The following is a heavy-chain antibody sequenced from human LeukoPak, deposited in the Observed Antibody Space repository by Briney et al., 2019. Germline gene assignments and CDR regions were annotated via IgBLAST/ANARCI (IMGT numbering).Heavy chain of an antibody. CDR3: ARDKSQSLAFYVFDY. J-gene: IGHJ4*02. D-gene: IGHD3-3*02. Sequence: PGGSLRLSCAASGFTFSSYCMHWVRQAPGKGLEWVSSISSSSSYIYYADSVKGRFTITRDNAKNSLYLQMNRLRAEDTAVYYCARDKSQSLAFYVFDYWGQGTLVTVSS. V-gene: IGHV3-21*01. CDR1: GFTFSSYC. CDR2: ISSSSSYI.